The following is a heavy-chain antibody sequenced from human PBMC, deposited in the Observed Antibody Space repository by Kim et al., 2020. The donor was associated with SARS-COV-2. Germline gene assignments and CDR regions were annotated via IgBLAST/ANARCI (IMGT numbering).Heavy chain of an antibody. CDR3: ARLGRYSGYDYPGFLEY. D-gene: IGHD5-12*01. CDR2: IYYSGST. V-gene: IGHV4-59*01. J-gene: IGHJ4*02. CDR1: GGSITSYY. Sequence: SETLSLTCTVSGGSITSYYWTWIRQPPGKGLEWIGYIYYSGSTNYNPSLKSRVTISVDTSKKQFFLRLSSVTAADTAVYYCARLGRYSGYDYPGFLEYWGQGSLVTVSP.